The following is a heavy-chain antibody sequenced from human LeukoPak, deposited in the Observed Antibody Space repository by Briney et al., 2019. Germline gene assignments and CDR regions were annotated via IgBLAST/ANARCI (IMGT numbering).Heavy chain of an antibody. D-gene: IGHD5-18*01. CDR1: GGSISSSSHY. V-gene: IGHV4-39*07. Sequence: PSETLSLTCTVSGGSISSSSHYWGWIRQPPGKGLEWIGSISYSGSTYYNPSLESRVTILVDTSKNQFSLKVGSMTAADTAVYYCARAGGYGLIDYWGQGTMVTVSS. CDR2: ISYSGST. CDR3: ARAGGYGLIDY. J-gene: IGHJ4*02.